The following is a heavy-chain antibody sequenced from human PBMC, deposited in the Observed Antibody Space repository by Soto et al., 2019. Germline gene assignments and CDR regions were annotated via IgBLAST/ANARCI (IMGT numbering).Heavy chain of an antibody. CDR1: GGSFSGYY. Sequence: QVQLQQWGAGLLKPSGTLSLTCAVYGGSFSGYYWNWIRQPPGKGLEWIGEINHSGSTNYNPSHKSRVTIAVDTSNSQLSLKLSSVTAADSAVYYCARGCTAKRSWFDPWGQGTLVTVSS. CDR2: INHSGST. V-gene: IGHV4-34*01. J-gene: IGHJ5*02. CDR3: ARGCTAKRSWFDP. D-gene: IGHD5-18*01.